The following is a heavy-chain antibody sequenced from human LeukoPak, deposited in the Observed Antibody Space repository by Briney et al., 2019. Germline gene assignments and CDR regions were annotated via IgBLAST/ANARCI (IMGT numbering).Heavy chain of an antibody. D-gene: IGHD5-12*01. Sequence: GGSLRLSCAASGFTFSTSWMSWVRQVPGKGLEWVANIKKDGSETYHVDSVKGRFTISRDNAKNSLYLQMNSLRAEDTVMYYCARGRYSGTTYYFDYWGQGTLVTVSS. J-gene: IGHJ4*02. CDR2: IKKDGSET. CDR3: ARGRYSGTTYYFDY. V-gene: IGHV3-7*03. CDR1: GFTFSTSW.